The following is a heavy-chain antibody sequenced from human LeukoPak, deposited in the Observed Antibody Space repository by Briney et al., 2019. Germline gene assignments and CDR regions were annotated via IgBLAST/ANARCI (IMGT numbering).Heavy chain of an antibody. CDR2: IYYSGST. J-gene: IGHJ4*02. V-gene: IGHV4-59*08. CDR1: GGSISSYY. Sequence: TSETLSLTCTVSGGSISSYYWSWIRQPPGKGLEWIGYIYYSGSTNYNPSLKSRVTISLDTSKNQFSLKLSSVTAADTAVYYCARFRITVDSFDYWGQGTLVTVSS. D-gene: IGHD3-10*01. CDR3: ARFRITVDSFDY.